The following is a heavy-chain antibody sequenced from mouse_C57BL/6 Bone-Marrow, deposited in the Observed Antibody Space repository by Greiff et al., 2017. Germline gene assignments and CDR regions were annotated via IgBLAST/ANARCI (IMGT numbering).Heavy chain of an antibody. CDR2: INPNNGGT. J-gene: IGHJ2*01. V-gene: IGHV1-26*01. Sequence: EVQLQQSGPELVKPGASVKISCKASGYTFTDYYMNWVKQSHGKSLEWIGEINPNNGGTSYNQKFKGKATLTVDKSSSTAYMELRSLTSEDSAVYYWAIGDSSGYLVDYWGQGTTLTVSS. D-gene: IGHD3-2*02. CDR1: GYTFTDYY. CDR3: AIGDSSGYLVDY.